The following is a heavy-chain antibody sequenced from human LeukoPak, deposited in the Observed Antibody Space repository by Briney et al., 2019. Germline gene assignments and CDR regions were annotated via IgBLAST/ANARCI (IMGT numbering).Heavy chain of an antibody. J-gene: IGHJ6*02. CDR2: IYYSGST. Sequence: SETLSLTCTVSGGSISSYYWSWIRQPPGKGLEWIGYIYYSGSTNYNPSLKSRVTISVETSKNEFSLKLSSVTAAETAVYYCARGPVENYYYYGLDVWGQGTTVTVSS. V-gene: IGHV4-59*01. CDR1: GGSISSYY. D-gene: IGHD1-1*01. CDR3: ARGPVENYYYYGLDV.